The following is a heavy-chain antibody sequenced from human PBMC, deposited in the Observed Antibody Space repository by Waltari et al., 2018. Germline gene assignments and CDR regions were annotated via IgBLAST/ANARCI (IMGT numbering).Heavy chain of an antibody. CDR3: AKGGDSGSYGYFDL. V-gene: IGHV3-23*03. J-gene: IGHJ4*02. CDR1: GFTLGSSD. CDR2: LIDSCGSK. D-gene: IGHD1-26*01. Sequence: DVQLLESGGGLVQPGVSLRRSCDASGFTLGSSDMAWVREAPGKGLEWVSLIDSCGSKYYADSVKGRFNVSRDISKNTLYLQMNSLRPEDTAVYYCAKGGDSGSYGYFDLWGQGTLVSVSS.